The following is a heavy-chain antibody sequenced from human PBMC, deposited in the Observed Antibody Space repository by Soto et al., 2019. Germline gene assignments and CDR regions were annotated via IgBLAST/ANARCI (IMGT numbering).Heavy chain of an antibody. V-gene: IGHV3-23*01. Sequence: GGSLRLSCAASGFTFSSYAMSWVRQAPGKGLEWVSAISGSGGSTYYADSVKGRFTISRDNSKNTLYLQMNSLRAEGTAVYYCAKGLRGNYYDSSGYGAEIAFDIWGQGTMVTVSS. CDR3: AKGLRGNYYDSSGYGAEIAFDI. CDR2: ISGSGGST. CDR1: GFTFSSYA. D-gene: IGHD3-22*01. J-gene: IGHJ3*02.